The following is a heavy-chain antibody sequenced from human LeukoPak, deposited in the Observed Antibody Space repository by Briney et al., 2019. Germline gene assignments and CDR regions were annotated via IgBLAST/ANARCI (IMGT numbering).Heavy chain of an antibody. CDR3: ARVMYYGILTGYRGIDY. Sequence: PGRSLRLSCAASGFTFSSYGMHWVRQAPGKGLEWVAVIWYDGSNKYYADSVKGRFTISRDNSKNTLYLQMNSLRAEDTAVYYCARVMYYGILTGYRGIDYWGQGTLVTVSS. D-gene: IGHD3-9*01. CDR2: IWYDGSNK. CDR1: GFTFSSYG. V-gene: IGHV3-33*01. J-gene: IGHJ4*02.